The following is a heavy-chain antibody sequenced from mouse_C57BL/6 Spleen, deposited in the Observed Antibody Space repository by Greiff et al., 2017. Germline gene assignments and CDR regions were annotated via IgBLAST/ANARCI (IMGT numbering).Heavy chain of an antibody. J-gene: IGHJ2*01. CDR1: GYTFTSYW. V-gene: IGHV1-59*01. Sequence: QVQLQQPGAELVRPGTSVKLSCKASGYTFTSYWMHWVKQRPGQGLEWIGVIDPSDSYTNYNPKFKGKATLTVDTSSSTAYMQLSSLTSEDSAVYYCARSHGSSLYYFDYWGQGTTLTVS. D-gene: IGHD1-1*01. CDR3: ARSHGSSLYYFDY. CDR2: IDPSDSYT.